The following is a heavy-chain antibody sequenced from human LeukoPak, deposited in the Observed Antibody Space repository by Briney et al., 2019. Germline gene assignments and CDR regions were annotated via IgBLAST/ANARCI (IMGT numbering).Heavy chain of an antibody. J-gene: IGHJ3*02. D-gene: IGHD3-10*01. CDR1: GGTFSSYA. CDR3: ARVGRRSGSYSYAFDI. V-gene: IGHV1-69*13. CDR2: IIPIFGTA. Sequence: GASVKVSCKASGGTFSSYAISWVRQAPGQGLEWMGGIIPIFGTANYAQKFQGRVTITADESTSTACMELSSLRSEDTAVYYCARVGRRSGSYSYAFDIWGQGTMVTVSS.